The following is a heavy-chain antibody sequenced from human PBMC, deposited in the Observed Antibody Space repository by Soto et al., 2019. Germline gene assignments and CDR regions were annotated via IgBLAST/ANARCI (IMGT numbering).Heavy chain of an antibody. D-gene: IGHD5-12*01. CDR3: ARDPDSGYDKYNWFDP. CDR1: GGTFSSYT. J-gene: IGHJ5*02. V-gene: IGHV1-69*04. CDR2: IIPILGIA. Sequence: SVKVSCKASGGTFSSYTISWVRQAPGQGLEWMGRIIPILGIANYAQKFQGRVTITADKSTSTAYMELSSLRSEDTAVYYCARDPDSGYDKYNWFDPWGQGTLVTFFS.